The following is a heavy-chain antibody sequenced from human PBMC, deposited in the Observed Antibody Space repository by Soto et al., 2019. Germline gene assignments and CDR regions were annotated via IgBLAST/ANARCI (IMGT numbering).Heavy chain of an antibody. CDR3: AKGGSAFYPRFFDN. CDR1: GGTFSRHA. J-gene: IGHJ4*02. CDR2: IIPMFGTT. V-gene: IGHV1-69*13. Sequence: SVKVSCKTSGGTFSRHAINWVRQAPGQGLEWMGGIIPMFGTTSYAQKFKGRVTISADESTSTAYMELSSLRAEDTAIYYCAKGGSAFYPRFFDNWGLGTLVTVSS. D-gene: IGHD3-22*01.